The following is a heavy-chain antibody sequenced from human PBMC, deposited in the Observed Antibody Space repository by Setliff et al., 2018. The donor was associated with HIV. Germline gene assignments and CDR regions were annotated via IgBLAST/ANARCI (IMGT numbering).Heavy chain of an antibody. CDR1: GYSLTELA. D-gene: IGHD3-9*01. CDR2: FDPEHGKT. V-gene: IGHV1-24*01. CDR3: AGSILTGYYTFGADY. J-gene: IGHJ4*02. Sequence: ASVKVSCKFSGYSLTELAIHWVRQAPGKGLEWMGGFDPEHGKTMYAQKFQGRVTMTEDTSTDTAYMELSSLRSEDTALYYCAGSILTGYYTFGADYWGQGTLVTVSS.